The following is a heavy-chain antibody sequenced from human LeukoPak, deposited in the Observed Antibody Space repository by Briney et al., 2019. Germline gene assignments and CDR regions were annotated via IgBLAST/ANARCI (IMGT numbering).Heavy chain of an antibody. Sequence: SETLSLTCAVSGGSISSGGYSWSWIRQPPGKGLEWIGYIYHSGSTYYNPSLKSRVTISVDRSKNQFSLKLSSVTAADTAVYYCATLGEYYDSSGYYYNWGQGTLVTVSS. D-gene: IGHD3-22*01. V-gene: IGHV4-30-2*01. CDR2: IYHSGST. CDR3: ATLGEYYDSSGYYYN. CDR1: GGSISSGGYS. J-gene: IGHJ4*02.